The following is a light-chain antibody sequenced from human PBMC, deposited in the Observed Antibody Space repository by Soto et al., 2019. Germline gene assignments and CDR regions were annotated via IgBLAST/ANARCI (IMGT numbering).Light chain of an antibody. Sequence: EIVLTQSPGTLSLSPGERATLSCRASQSVSSTFLAWYQQKPGQAPRLLTYGASSRATGIPDRFSGSGSGTDFTLTISSLEPEDFAVYYCQQFGSSPPYTFGQGTKVEI. J-gene: IGKJ2*01. CDR2: GAS. CDR3: QQFGSSPPYT. CDR1: QSVSSTF. V-gene: IGKV3-20*01.